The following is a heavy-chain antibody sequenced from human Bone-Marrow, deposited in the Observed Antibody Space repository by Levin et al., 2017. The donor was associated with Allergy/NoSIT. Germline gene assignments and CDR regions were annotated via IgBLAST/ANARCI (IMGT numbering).Heavy chain of an antibody. V-gene: IGHV3-49*05. D-gene: IGHD3-10*01. CDR1: GFTFGDYA. CDR2: IRSKAYGGTT. J-gene: IGHJ3*02. CDR3: TSSTTMVRGEQPLRGDI. Sequence: KSGGSLRLSCTASGFTFGDYAMSWFRQAPGKGLEWVGFIRSKAYGGTTEYAASVKGRFTISRDDSKSIAYLQMNSLKTEDTAVYYCTSSTTMVRGEQPLRGDIWGQGTMVTVSS.